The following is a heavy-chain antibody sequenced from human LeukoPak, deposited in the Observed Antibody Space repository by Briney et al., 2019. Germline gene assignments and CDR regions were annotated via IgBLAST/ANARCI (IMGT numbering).Heavy chain of an antibody. CDR2: IYYSGST. V-gene: IGHV4-59*12. Sequence: SETLSLTCTVSGSSITNYYWSWIRQPPGKGLEWIGYIYYSGSTNYNPSLKSRVTISVDTSKNQFSLKLSSVTAADTAVYYCARGGSHSSSWYERGKFDYWGQGTLVTVSS. D-gene: IGHD6-13*01. CDR3: ARGGSHSSSWYERGKFDY. J-gene: IGHJ4*02. CDR1: GSSITNYY.